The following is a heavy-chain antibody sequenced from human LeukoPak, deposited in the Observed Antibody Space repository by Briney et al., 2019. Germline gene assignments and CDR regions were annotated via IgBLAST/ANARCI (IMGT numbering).Heavy chain of an antibody. Sequence: GGSLRLSCAASGFTFSDSAMNWVRQAPGKGLEWVSSISGYSTSAYYADSVKGRFTISRDNSKSTLYLQMNSLRAEDTAIYYCANSKTTVANFDYWGQGTLVTVSS. J-gene: IGHJ4*02. CDR1: GFTFSDSA. D-gene: IGHD4-23*01. CDR3: ANSKTTVANFDY. V-gene: IGHV3-23*01. CDR2: ISGYSTSA.